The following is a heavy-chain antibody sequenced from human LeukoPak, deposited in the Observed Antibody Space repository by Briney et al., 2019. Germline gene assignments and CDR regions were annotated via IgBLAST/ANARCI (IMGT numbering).Heavy chain of an antibody. CDR2: ISLGGVNT. CDR3: AKNVMYSSSAVDY. D-gene: IGHD6-6*01. CDR1: GFTFSSYA. J-gene: IGHJ4*02. Sequence: GGSLRLSCAASGFTFSSYAMSWVRQAPGKGLEWVSAISLGGVNTYYADSVKGRFTVSRVNSKNTLYLQMNSLRVEVTAVYYCAKNVMYSSSAVDYWGQGTLVTVSS. V-gene: IGHV3-23*01.